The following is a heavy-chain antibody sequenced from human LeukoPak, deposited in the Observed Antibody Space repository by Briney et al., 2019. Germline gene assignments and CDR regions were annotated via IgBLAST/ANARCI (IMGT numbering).Heavy chain of an antibody. V-gene: IGHV3-11*06. D-gene: IGHD2-8*01. CDR1: GVTSSDYY. J-gene: IGHJ4*02. CDR2: ISSSSSYT. CDR3: ARVLSRGSFDY. Sequence: GGSLRLSCAASGVTSSDYYMSWIRQAPGKGLEWVSYISSSSSYTNYADSVKGRFTIPRDNAKNSLYLQMNSLRAEDTAVYYCARVLSRGSFDYWGQGTLVTVSS.